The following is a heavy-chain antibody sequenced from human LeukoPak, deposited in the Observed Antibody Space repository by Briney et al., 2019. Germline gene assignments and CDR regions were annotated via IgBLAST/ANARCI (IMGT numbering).Heavy chain of an antibody. J-gene: IGHJ5*02. V-gene: IGHV1-2*06. Sequence: EASVKVSCKASGYTFTSYGISWVRQAPGQGLEWMGRINPNSGGTNYAQKFQGRVTMTRDTSISTAYMELSGLGSDDTAVYYCVSSGYCSGGSCYEVQWFDPWGQGTLVTVSS. CDR1: GYTFTSYG. CDR3: VSSGYCSGGSCYEVQWFDP. D-gene: IGHD2-15*01. CDR2: INPNSGGT.